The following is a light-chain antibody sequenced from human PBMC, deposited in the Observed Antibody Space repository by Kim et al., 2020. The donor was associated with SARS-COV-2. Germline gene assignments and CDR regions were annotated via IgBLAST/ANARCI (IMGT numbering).Light chain of an antibody. V-gene: IGLV3-21*04. Sequence: APGKTAKITCGGNNIGSKGVHWYQQKPGQAPLLVLYYNGDRPSGIPERFSGSNSGNTATLTISRVEAGDEADYYCQVWDSSVDHVVFGGGTQLTVL. J-gene: IGLJ2*01. CDR2: YNG. CDR1: NIGSKG. CDR3: QVWDSSVDHVV.